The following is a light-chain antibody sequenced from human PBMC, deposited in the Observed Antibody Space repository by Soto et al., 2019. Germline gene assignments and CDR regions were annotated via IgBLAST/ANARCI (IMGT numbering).Light chain of an antibody. Sequence: QSVLTQPPSASGTPGQRVIISCSGSSSNIGRNNVYWYQQLPGTAPKPLIYRNNQRPSGVPDRFSGSKSGTSASLAISGLRSEDEADYYCAAWDDSLSVVFGGGTQLTVL. CDR2: RNN. V-gene: IGLV1-47*01. CDR1: SSNIGRNN. J-gene: IGLJ2*01. CDR3: AAWDDSLSVV.